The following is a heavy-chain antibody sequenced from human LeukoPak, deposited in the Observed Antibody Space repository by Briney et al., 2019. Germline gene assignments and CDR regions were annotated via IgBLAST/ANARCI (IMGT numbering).Heavy chain of an antibody. Sequence: GGSLRLSCAASGFTFSSYGMHWVRQAPGKGLEWVAVIWYDGSNKYYADSVKGRFTISRDNSKNTLYLQMNSLRAEDTAVYYCAKDAHPVYMVYAMASNNWFDPWGQGTLVTVSS. J-gene: IGHJ5*02. D-gene: IGHD2-8*01. CDR1: GFTFSSYG. CDR2: IWYDGSNK. CDR3: AKDAHPVYMVYAMASNNWFDP. V-gene: IGHV3-33*06.